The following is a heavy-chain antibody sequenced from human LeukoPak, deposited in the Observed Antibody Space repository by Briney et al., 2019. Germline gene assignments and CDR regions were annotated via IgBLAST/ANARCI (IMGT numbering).Heavy chain of an antibody. Sequence: GESLRFSCKGSGYSFTNYLISWVRQMPGKGLEWMGRVDPSDSYTNYSPSFRGHVPISADKSVSTAYLQWSSLKASDTAMYYCARHDGDYGITSLDYWGQGTLVTVSS. D-gene: IGHD4-17*01. V-gene: IGHV5-10-1*01. CDR1: GYSFTNYL. CDR3: ARHDGDYGITSLDY. J-gene: IGHJ4*02. CDR2: VDPSDSYT.